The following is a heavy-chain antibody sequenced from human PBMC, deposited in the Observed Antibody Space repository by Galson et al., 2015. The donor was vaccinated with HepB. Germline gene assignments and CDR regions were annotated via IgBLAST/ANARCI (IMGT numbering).Heavy chain of an antibody. V-gene: IGHV3-30*03. J-gene: IGHJ6*02. Sequence: SLRLSCAASGFTFSSYGMHWVRQAPGKGLEWVAVISYDGSNKYYADSVKGRFTISRDNSKNTLYLQMNSLRAEDTAVYYCASSARIAARPPYYYGMDVWGQGTTVTVSS. CDR2: ISYDGSNK. D-gene: IGHD6-6*01. CDR3: ASSARIAARPPYYYGMDV. CDR1: GFTFSSYG.